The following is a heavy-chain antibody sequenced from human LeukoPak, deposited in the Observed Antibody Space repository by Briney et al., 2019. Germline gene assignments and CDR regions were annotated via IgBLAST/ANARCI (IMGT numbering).Heavy chain of an antibody. J-gene: IGHJ3*02. CDR2: IYYSGST. CDR1: GGSISSYY. Sequence: PSETLTLTCTVSGGSISSYYWSWIRQPPGKGLEWIGYIYYSGSTNYNPSLKSRVTISVDTSKNQFSLKLSSVTAADTAVYYCARVPPRGFLSRPGAFDIWGQGTMVTVSS. D-gene: IGHD3-10*01. V-gene: IGHV4-59*01. CDR3: ARVPPRGFLSRPGAFDI.